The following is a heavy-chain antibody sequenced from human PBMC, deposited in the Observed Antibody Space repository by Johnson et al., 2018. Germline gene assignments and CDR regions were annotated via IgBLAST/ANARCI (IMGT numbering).Heavy chain of an antibody. CDR3: ARLRGLWLVRSGSVGDY. J-gene: IGHJ4*02. V-gene: IGHV4-39*01. D-gene: IGHD6-19*01. Sequence: QVQLQESGPGLVKASETLSLTCTVSGGSISSSDFYWGWIRQPPGKGLEWIGNIFYNGKTYYNASLQSRVTISVDTSKNQFSLKLNSVTAADTAVYYCARLRGLWLVRSGSVGDYWGQGTLVTVSS. CDR2: IFYNGKT. CDR1: GGSISSSDFY.